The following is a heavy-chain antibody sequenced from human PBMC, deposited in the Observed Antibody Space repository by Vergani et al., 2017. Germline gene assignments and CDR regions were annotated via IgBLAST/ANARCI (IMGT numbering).Heavy chain of an antibody. V-gene: IGHV3-30*03. CDR2: ISYEGTQK. CDR3: ATKSCGTPGCQIGYFRE. D-gene: IGHD1-1*01. Sequence: QVHLVESGGGVVQPGRSLRLFCVVSGFTSSYYGMHWVRQAPGKGLEWVAVISYEGTQKYYADSVKGRFTISRDNSKSTLYLQMNSLRTEDTAVYYCATKSCGTPGCQIGYFREWGQGTLVTVSS. J-gene: IGHJ1*01. CDR1: GFTSSYYG.